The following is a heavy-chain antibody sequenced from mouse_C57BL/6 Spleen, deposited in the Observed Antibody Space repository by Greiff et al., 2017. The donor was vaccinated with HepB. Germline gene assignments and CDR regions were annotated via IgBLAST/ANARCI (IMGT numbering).Heavy chain of an antibody. CDR1: GYSITSGYY. CDR2: ISYDGSN. CDR3: AIYYGYGDPYYYAMDY. Sequence: EVKLQESGPGLVKPSQSLSLTCSVTGYSITSGYYWNWIRQFPGNKLEWMGYISYDGSNNYNPTLKNRISLTREPSKNQFFLKLNSVTTEDTATSYCAIYYGYGDPYYYAMDYWGQGTSVTVSS. D-gene: IGHD2-2*01. J-gene: IGHJ4*01. V-gene: IGHV3-6*01.